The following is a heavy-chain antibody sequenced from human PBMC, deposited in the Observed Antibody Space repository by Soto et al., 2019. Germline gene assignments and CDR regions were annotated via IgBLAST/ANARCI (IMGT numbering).Heavy chain of an antibody. Sequence: EVQLVESGGGLVQPGGSLRLSCVASGFTVTEIYMNWLRQAPGKGLEWVSVIYNEFTDYADSVRGRFSISTDSSKNALYLQMSSLRAEDSAVYYCVREPRYCSGGSCSIMGDAFDIWGQGTMGTVSS. CDR3: VREPRYCSGGSCSIMGDAFDI. D-gene: IGHD2-15*01. V-gene: IGHV3-66*01. CDR2: IYNEFT. CDR1: GFTVTEIY. J-gene: IGHJ3*02.